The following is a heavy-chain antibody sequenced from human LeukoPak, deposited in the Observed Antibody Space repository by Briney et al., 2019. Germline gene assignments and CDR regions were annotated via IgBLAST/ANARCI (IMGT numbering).Heavy chain of an antibody. CDR1: GFTFSRYW. CDR2: ISDSGVST. D-gene: IGHD3-16*01. J-gene: IGHJ4*02. CDR3: ARDLGGQYDY. Sequence: GSLRLSCAASGFTFSRYWMHWVRQAPGKGLVWVSAISDSGVSTFHADSVTGRFTISRDNAKNTLYLQMNSLRAEDTAVYYCARDLGGQYDYWGQGTLVTVSS. V-gene: IGHV3-74*01.